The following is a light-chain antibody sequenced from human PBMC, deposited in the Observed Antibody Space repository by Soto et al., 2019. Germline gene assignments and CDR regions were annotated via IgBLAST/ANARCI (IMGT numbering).Light chain of an antibody. CDR2: EVI. CDR1: SSDVGGYNY. CDR3: SSYTTSSTYV. V-gene: IGLV2-14*03. J-gene: IGLJ1*01. Sequence: QSVLTQPASVSGSPGQSITISCTGTSSDVGGYNYVSWYQQHPGKAPKLMIYEVINRPSGISSRFSGSKSGNTASLTISGLQAEDEDDYYCSSYTTSSTYVFGTGTKVTVL.